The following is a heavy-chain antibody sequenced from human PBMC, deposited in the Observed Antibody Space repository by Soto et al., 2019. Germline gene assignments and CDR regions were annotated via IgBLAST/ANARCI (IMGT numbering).Heavy chain of an antibody. CDR3: ARLLLGYCSGGSCYSGYYYMDV. V-gene: IGHV4-59*08. CDR2: IYYSGST. Sequence: SETLSLTCTVSGGSISSYYWSWIRQPPGKGLEWIGYIYYSGSTNYNPSLKSRVTISVDTSKNQFSLKLSSVTAADTAVYYCARLLLGYCSGGSCYSGYYYMDVWGKGTTVTVS. D-gene: IGHD2-15*01. CDR1: GGSISSYY. J-gene: IGHJ6*03.